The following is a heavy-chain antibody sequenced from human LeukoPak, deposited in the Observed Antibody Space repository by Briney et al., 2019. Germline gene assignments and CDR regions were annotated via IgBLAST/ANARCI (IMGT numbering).Heavy chain of an antibody. Sequence: KPSETLSLTCAVYGGSFSGYYWSWIRQPPGKGREWIGEINHSGSTNYNPSLKSRVTISVDTSKNQFSLKLSSVTAADTAVYYCARGNRITMIVVVITGWFDPWGQGTLVTVSS. V-gene: IGHV4-34*01. J-gene: IGHJ5*02. CDR3: ARGNRITMIVVVITGWFDP. CDR2: INHSGST. D-gene: IGHD3-22*01. CDR1: GGSFSGYY.